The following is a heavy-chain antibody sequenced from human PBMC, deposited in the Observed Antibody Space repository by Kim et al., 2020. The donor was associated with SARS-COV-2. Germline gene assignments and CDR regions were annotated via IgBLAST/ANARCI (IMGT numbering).Heavy chain of an antibody. CDR1: GFTFSSYA. CDR2: ISYDGSNK. J-gene: IGHJ6*02. D-gene: IGHD3-10*01. V-gene: IGHV3-30*04. Sequence: GGSLRLSCAASGFTFSSYAMHWVRQAPGKGLEWVAVISYDGSNKYYADSVKGRFTISRDNSKNTLYLQMNSLRAEDTAVYYCARGLGITMVRGVIMDDYYYYGMDGWGQGTTVTVSS. CDR3: ARGLGITMVRGVIMDDYYYYGMDG.